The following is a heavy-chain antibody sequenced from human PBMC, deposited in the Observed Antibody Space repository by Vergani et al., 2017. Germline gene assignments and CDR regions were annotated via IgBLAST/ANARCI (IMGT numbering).Heavy chain of an antibody. CDR2: ISSSSSYI. V-gene: IGHV3-21*01. CDR1: GFTFSSYS. Sequence: EVQLVESGGGLVKPGGSLRLSCAASGFTFSSYSMNWVRQAPGKGLEWVSSISSSSSYIYYADSVKGRFTISRDNAKNSLYLQMNSLRAEDTAVYYCARHGLGVMPYYGMDVWGQGTTVTVSS. D-gene: IGHD2-2*01. CDR3: ARHGLGVMPYYGMDV. J-gene: IGHJ6*02.